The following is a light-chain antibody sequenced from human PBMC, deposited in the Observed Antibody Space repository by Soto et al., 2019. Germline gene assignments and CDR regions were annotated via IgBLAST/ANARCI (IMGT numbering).Light chain of an antibody. CDR2: DVS. Sequence: QSALTQPASVSGSPGQSITNSCTGTSSDVGGYNYVSWYQQRPGKAPKLMIYDVSNRPSGVSNRFSGSKSGNTASLTISGLQAEDEADYYCSSYTSSSTLVFGGGTKLTVL. CDR1: SSDVGGYNY. J-gene: IGLJ2*01. V-gene: IGLV2-14*01. CDR3: SSYTSSSTLV.